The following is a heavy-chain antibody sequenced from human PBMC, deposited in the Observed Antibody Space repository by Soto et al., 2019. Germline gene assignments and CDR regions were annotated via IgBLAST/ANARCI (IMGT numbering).Heavy chain of an antibody. CDR3: ARSTSDIAAPDY. D-gene: IGHD6-13*01. CDR2: IWYDGSNK. CDR1: GFTFSSYG. J-gene: IGHJ4*02. Sequence: QVQLVESGGGVVQPGRSLRLSCAASGFTFSSYGMHWVRQAPGKGLEWVAVIWYDGSNKYYADSVKGRFTISRDNSKNTLYLKMNSLRAEETAVYYCARSTSDIAAPDYWGQGTLVTVSS. V-gene: IGHV3-33*01.